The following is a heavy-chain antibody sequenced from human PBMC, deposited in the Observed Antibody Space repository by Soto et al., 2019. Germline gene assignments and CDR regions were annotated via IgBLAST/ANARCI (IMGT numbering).Heavy chain of an antibody. Sequence: SETLSLTCTVSGVSISSSSYYWGWIRQTPGKGLEWIGTIYFSGSTYYNPSLKSRVTISVDRSKNQFSLNLTPVTAADTAVYYCARHGSYWGPGTLVTVSS. CDR3: ARHGSY. J-gene: IGHJ4*02. CDR2: IYFSGST. CDR1: GVSISSSSYY. V-gene: IGHV4-39*01.